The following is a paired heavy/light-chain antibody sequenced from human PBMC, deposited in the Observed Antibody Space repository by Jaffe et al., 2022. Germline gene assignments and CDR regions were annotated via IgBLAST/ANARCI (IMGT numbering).Light chain of an antibody. CDR1: QGISNY. J-gene: IGKJ3*01. CDR2: AAS. V-gene: IGKV1-16*02. CDR3: QQYNSYPPT. Sequence: DIQMTQSPSSLSASVGDRVTITCRASQGISNYLAWFQQKPGKAPKSLIYAASSLQSGVPSKFSGSGSGTDFTLTISSLQPEDFATYYCQQYNSYPPTFGPGTKVDIK.
Heavy chain of an antibody. Sequence: EVQLVQSGAEVKKPGATVKISCKVSGYTFTDYYMHWVQQAPGKGLEWMGLVDPEDGETIYAEKFQGRVTITADTSTDTAYMELSSLRSEDTAVYYCATPGNGEMRGGYYYYYMDVWGKGTTVTVSS. J-gene: IGHJ6*03. CDR2: VDPEDGET. CDR1: GYTFTDYY. D-gene: IGHD3-10*01. CDR3: ATPGNGEMRGGYYYYYMDV. V-gene: IGHV1-69-2*01.